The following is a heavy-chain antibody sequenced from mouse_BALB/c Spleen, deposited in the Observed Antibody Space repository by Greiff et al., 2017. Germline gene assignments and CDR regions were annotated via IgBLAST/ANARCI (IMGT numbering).Heavy chain of an antibody. Sequence: EVQLVESGGGLVKPGGSLKLSCAASGFTFSSYAMSWVRQSPEKRLEWVAEISSGGSYTYYPDTVTGRFTISRDNAKNTLYLEMSSLRSEDTAMYYCARISYYYGSSLFDYWGQGTTLTVSS. CDR2: ISSGGSYT. J-gene: IGHJ2*01. CDR3: ARISYYYGSSLFDY. D-gene: IGHD1-1*01. CDR1: GFTFSSYA. V-gene: IGHV5-9-4*01.